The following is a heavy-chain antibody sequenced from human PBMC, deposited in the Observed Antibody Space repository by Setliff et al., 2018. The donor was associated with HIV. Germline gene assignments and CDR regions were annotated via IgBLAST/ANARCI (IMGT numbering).Heavy chain of an antibody. Sequence: GSLRLSCSVSGFIFSSYWMNWVRQTPGKGLEWVAKIKQDGSETSYADSVKGRFTISRDNAKNSLFLQMNSLRAEDTAVYYCAKDRGHCSGGSCYGSSDYYYYGMDVWGQGATVTVSS. CDR1: GFIFSSYW. CDR3: AKDRGHCSGGSCYGSSDYYYYGMDV. D-gene: IGHD2-15*01. CDR2: IKQDGSET. V-gene: IGHV3-7*01. J-gene: IGHJ6*02.